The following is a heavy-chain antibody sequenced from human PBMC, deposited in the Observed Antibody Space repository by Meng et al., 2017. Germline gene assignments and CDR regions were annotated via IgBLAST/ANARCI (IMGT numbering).Heavy chain of an antibody. V-gene: IGHV1-18*01. J-gene: IGHJ5*02. Sequence: QGQLVQSGAEVKKPGASVKVSCKASGYTFTSYGISWVRQAPGQGLEWMGWISAYNGNTNYAQKLQGRVTMTTDTSTSTAYMELRSLRSDDTAVYYCATLPRRITMVQGGWFDPWGQGTLVTVSS. CDR2: ISAYNGNT. CDR1: GYTFTSYG. D-gene: IGHD3-10*01. CDR3: ATLPRRITMVQGGWFDP.